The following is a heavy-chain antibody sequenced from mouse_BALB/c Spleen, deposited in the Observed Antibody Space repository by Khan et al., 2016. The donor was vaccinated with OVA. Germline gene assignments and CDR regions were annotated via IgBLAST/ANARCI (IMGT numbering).Heavy chain of an antibody. CDR1: GFTFSSYG. J-gene: IGHJ3*01. Sequence: EVELVESGGGLVQPGGSLKLSCAASGFTFSSYGMSWVRQTPDKRLELVATINSNGGSTYYPDSVKGRFTISRDNAKNTLYLQMSSLKSEDTAMYYCARDPGGWFAYWGQGTLVTVSA. CDR3: ARDPGGWFAY. CDR2: INSNGGST. V-gene: IGHV5-6-3*01.